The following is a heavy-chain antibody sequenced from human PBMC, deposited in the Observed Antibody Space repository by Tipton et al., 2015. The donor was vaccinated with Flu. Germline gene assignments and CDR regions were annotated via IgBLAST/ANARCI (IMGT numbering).Heavy chain of an antibody. Sequence: TLSLTCTVSGGSISSGSYYWSWIRQPAGKGLEWIGRIYTSGSTKYNPSLKSRVTISVDTSKNQFSLKLTSVTAADAAVYYCARGGSSSHYYYYGMDVWAQGTTVTVSS. J-gene: IGHJ6*02. CDR1: GGSISSGSYY. CDR3: ARGGSSSHYYYYGMDV. V-gene: IGHV4-61*02. D-gene: IGHD6-6*01. CDR2: IYTSGST.